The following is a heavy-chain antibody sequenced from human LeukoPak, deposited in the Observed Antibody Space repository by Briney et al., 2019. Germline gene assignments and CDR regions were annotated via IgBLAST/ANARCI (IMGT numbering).Heavy chain of an antibody. Sequence: GASVKVSCKASGYTFTSYGISWVRQAPGQGLEWMGWTSAYNGNTNYAQKLQGRVTMTTDTSTSTAYMELRSLRSDDTAVYYCARDVGYCSSTSCYYWFDPWGQGTLVTVSS. V-gene: IGHV1-18*01. J-gene: IGHJ5*02. CDR2: TSAYNGNT. CDR3: ARDVGYCSSTSCYYWFDP. D-gene: IGHD2-2*01. CDR1: GYTFTSYG.